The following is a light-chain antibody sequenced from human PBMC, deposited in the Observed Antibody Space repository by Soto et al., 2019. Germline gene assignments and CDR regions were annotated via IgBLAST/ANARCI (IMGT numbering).Light chain of an antibody. CDR1: QSIHTS. CDR2: DST. V-gene: IGKV3-11*01. Sequence: VLTQSGATVSLSPGERATLSCRASQSIHTSLAWYQQKSGKTPRLVIYDSTLRANGVPDRFGGSRSGTEFTLTIDSLEPEDFAVYYGQQRNVWPPITFGQATRLENK. CDR3: QQRNVWPPIT. J-gene: IGKJ5*01.